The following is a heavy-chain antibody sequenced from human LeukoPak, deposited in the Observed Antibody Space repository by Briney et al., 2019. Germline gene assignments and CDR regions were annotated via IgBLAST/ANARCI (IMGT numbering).Heavy chain of an antibody. D-gene: IGHD2-21*01. CDR2: INSGSGSSTI. CDR3: ARDVAYSAFDY. V-gene: IGHV3-48*04. CDR1: GFTFSTYN. J-gene: IGHJ4*02. Sequence: GGSLRLSCVASGFTFSTYNMNWVRQAPGEGLEWLSYINSGSGSSTIYYADSLKGRFTISRDNSKNSFYLQMSSLRAEDTGVFYCARDVAYSAFDYWGQGTLVTVSS.